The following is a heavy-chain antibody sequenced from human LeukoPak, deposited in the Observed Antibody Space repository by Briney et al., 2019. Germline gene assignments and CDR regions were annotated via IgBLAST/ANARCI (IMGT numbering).Heavy chain of an antibody. V-gene: IGHV3-23*01. CDR1: GFTFSSYA. D-gene: IGHD3-3*01. Sequence: GGSLRLSCAASGFTFSSYAMSWVRQAPGKGLEWVSAISGSGGSTYYADSVKGRFTISRDNSKNTLYLQMNSLRAEDTAVYYCAKYRFLEWLPRGYVDVWGKGTTVTVSS. CDR3: AKYRFLEWLPRGYVDV. J-gene: IGHJ6*03. CDR2: ISGSGGST.